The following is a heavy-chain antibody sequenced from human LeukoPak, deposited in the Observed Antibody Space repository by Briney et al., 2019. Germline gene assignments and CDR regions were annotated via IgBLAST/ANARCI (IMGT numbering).Heavy chain of an antibody. J-gene: IGHJ4*02. CDR2: IYYSGST. CDR3: ARSTASVNGRLYYVDY. D-gene: IGHD1-14*01. CDR1: GGSISSYY. Sequence: PSETLSLTCTVSGGSISSYYWRWIRQPPGKGLEWIGYIYYSGSTNYNPSLKSRVTISVDTSKNQFSLKLSSVTAADTAVYYCARSTASVNGRLYYVDYWGQGTLVTVSA. V-gene: IGHV4-59*01.